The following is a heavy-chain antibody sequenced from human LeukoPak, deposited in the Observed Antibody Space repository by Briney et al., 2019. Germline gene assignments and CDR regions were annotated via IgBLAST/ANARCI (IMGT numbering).Heavy chain of an antibody. CDR3: ARLVAVAGQKRNYFDY. Sequence: SETLSLTCTVSGGSISSYYWSWIRQPPGKGLEWIGYIYYSGSTNYNPSLKSRVTISVDTSKNQFSLKLSSVTAADTAVYYCARLVAVAGQKRNYFDYWGQGTLVTVSS. CDR1: GGSISSYY. CDR2: IYYSGST. D-gene: IGHD6-19*01. V-gene: IGHV4-59*08. J-gene: IGHJ4*02.